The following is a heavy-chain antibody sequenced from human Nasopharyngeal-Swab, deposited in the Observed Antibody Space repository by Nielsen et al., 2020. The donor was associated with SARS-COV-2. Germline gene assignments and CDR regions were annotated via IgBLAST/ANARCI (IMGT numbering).Heavy chain of an antibody. CDR2: IWYDGSNK. CDR1: GFSFSTYG. Sequence: GGSLRLSCAASGFSFSTYGMHWVRQSPGKGLEWLTNIWYDGSNKYYADSVKGRFTVSRDTSKNTVYLQMNSLRPDDTAVYFCAKSMAYFQLSGTYNLDFWGQGTLVTVSS. D-gene: IGHD1-1*01. J-gene: IGHJ4*02. CDR3: AKSMAYFQLSGTYNLDF. V-gene: IGHV3-30*02.